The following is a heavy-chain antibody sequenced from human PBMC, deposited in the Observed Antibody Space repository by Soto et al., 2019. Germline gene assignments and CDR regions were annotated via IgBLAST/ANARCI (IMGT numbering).Heavy chain of an antibody. D-gene: IGHD2-21*02. J-gene: IGHJ6*02. V-gene: IGHV3-21*01. Sequence: GGSLRLSCAASGFTFRIYSMNWVRPAPGRGLEWVSSISSSSSNIYYADSMKGRLTISRDDANNSLYLQINRLRVKDTPMYYYAREGGNSHYYYYGMDDWGQGTTVTVSS. CDR3: AREGGNSHYYYYGMDD. CDR2: ISSSSSNI. CDR1: GFTFRIYS.